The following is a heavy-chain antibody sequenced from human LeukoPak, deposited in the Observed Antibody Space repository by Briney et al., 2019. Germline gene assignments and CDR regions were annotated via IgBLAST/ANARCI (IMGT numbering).Heavy chain of an antibody. CDR1: GGSISSYY. J-gene: IGHJ4*02. CDR3: ATQTIATPTFDY. D-gene: IGHD6-6*01. CDR2: IYYSGST. V-gene: IGHV4-59*04. Sequence: PSETLSLTCTVSGGSISSYYWSWIRQPPGKGLEWIGYIYYSGSTYYNPSLKSGLTISADTSTNQFSLNLSSVTAADTAVYYCATQTIATPTFDYWGQGILVTVSA.